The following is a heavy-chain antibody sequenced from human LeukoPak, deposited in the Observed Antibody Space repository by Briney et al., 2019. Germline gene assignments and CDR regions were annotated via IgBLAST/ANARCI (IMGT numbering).Heavy chain of an antibody. CDR2: ISAYNGNT. CDR3: ARELPVTDFDWLLSPPNDAFDV. D-gene: IGHD3-9*01. CDR1: GYTFTSYG. V-gene: IGHV1-18*01. J-gene: IGHJ3*01. Sequence: ASVKVSCKASGYTFTSYGISWVRQAPGQGLEWMGWISAYNGNTNYAQKLQGRVTMTTDTSTSTAYMELRSLRSDDTAVYYCARELPVTDFDWLLSPPNDAFDVWGHGTLVTVSS.